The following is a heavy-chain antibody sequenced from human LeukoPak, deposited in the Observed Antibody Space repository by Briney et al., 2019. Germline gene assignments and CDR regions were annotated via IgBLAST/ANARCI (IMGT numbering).Heavy chain of an antibody. Sequence: NTSETLSLTCTVSGGSISSSSYYWGWIRQPPGKGLGWIGSIYYSGSTYYNPSLKSRVTISVDTSKNQFSLKLSSVTAADTAVYYCAGYSSSWYDYWGQGTLVTVSS. CDR1: GGSISSSSYY. CDR2: IYYSGST. D-gene: IGHD6-13*01. J-gene: IGHJ4*02. V-gene: IGHV4-39*01. CDR3: AGYSSSWYDY.